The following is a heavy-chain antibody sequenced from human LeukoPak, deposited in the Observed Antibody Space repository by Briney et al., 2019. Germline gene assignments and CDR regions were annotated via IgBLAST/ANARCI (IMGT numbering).Heavy chain of an antibody. CDR2: ISTTSSYI. CDR3: ARDSRGIAAGADY. Sequence: GGALRLSCASCVWTLLTYNLHWVGPARGKGGAGVSSISTTSSYIYYADSVKGRFTVSRDNAKNSLYLQMNSLRAEDTAVYYCARDSRGIAAGADYWGQGTLVTVSS. V-gene: IGHV3-21*01. CDR1: VWTLLTYN. J-gene: IGHJ4*02. D-gene: IGHD6-13*01.